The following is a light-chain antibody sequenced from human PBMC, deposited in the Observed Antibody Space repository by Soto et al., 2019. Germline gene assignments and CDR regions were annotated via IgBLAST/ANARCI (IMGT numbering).Light chain of an antibody. J-gene: IGLJ1*01. V-gene: IGLV2-14*03. Sequence: QSALPQPASVSGSPVQSITISCTGTSSDVGGYNYVSWYQHHPGKAPKLIIYDVTNRPSGVSNPFSGSKSGNTASLTISGLQPEDEADYYCSSYTTSNTRQIVFGTGTKVTVL. CDR2: DVT. CDR3: SSYTTSNTRQIV. CDR1: SSDVGGYNY.